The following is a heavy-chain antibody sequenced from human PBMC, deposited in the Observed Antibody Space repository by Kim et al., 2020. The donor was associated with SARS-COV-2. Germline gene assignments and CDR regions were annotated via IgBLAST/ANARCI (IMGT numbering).Heavy chain of an antibody. CDR2: IKQDGSEE. V-gene: IGHV3-7*01. Sequence: GGSLRLSCAASGFSINNYWMTWVRQAPGKGLEWVANIKQDGSEEYYVDSVKGRFTISRDNAKNSLYLQMNSLRAEDTAVYFCARDLDNYANFDSWGQGTLVTVSS. CDR3: ARDLDNYANFDS. CDR1: GFSINNYW. D-gene: IGHD4-4*01. J-gene: IGHJ4*02.